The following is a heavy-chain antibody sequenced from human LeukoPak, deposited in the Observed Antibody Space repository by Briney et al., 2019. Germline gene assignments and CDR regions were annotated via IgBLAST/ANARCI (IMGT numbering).Heavy chain of an antibody. CDR3: AREIYYYDSSGYYD. D-gene: IGHD3-22*01. CDR2: IYSGGST. CDR1: GFTVSSNY. Sequence: GGSLRLSCAVSGFTVSSNYMNWARQAPGKGLEWVSVIYSGGSTHYADSVKGRFTISRDNSKNTLYLQMNSLRAEDTAVYYCAREIYYYDSSGYYDWGQGTMVTVSS. J-gene: IGHJ3*01. V-gene: IGHV3-66*02.